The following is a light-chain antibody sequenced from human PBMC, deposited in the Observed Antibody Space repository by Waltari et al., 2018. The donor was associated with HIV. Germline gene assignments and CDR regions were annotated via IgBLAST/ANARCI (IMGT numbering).Light chain of an antibody. Sequence: QSVLAQPPSASGTPGQRVTISCSGSTSNIGGNTVSWYQQLPGTAHKLHIYSNKERPAGVPDRVCGSTSGTAASLVISGLQSQYEADYYCAAWDDSLKGGAFGTGTKGTVL. CDR2: SNK. J-gene: IGLJ1*01. CDR3: AAWDDSLKGGA. CDR1: TSNIGGNT. V-gene: IGLV1-44*01.